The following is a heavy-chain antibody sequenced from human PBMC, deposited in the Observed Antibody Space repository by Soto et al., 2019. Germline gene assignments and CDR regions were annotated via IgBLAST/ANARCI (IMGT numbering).Heavy chain of an antibody. D-gene: IGHD3-22*01. V-gene: IGHV3-11*01. CDR2: ISGGGGSTI. J-gene: IGHJ4*02. CDR3: ARARGYYDSSGYDY. Sequence: GGSLRLSCAASGFTFSEYYMNWIRQAPGKGLEWLSYISGGGGSTIYYADSVKGRFTISRDNAGNSLYLQMNSLTVEDTAVYYCARARGYYDSSGYDYWGQGTLVTVSS. CDR1: GFTFSEYY.